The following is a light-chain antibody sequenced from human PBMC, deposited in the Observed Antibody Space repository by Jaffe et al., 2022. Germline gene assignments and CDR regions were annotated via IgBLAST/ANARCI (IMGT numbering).Light chain of an antibody. CDR1: SGSIVSNY. CDR2: QDS. CDR3: QSYHGSNVI. Sequence: NFMLTQPHSVSESPGKTVTISCTRSSGSIVSNYVQWYQQRPGSSPTTVIYQDSQRPSGVPDRFSGSIDSSSNSASLTISGLKSDDEADYYCQSYHGSNVIFGGGAKLTVL. V-gene: IGLV6-57*01. J-gene: IGLJ2*01.